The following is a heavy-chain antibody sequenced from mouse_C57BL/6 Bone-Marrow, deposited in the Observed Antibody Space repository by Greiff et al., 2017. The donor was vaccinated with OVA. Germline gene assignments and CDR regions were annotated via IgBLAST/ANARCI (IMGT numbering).Heavy chain of an antibody. V-gene: IGHV1-52*01. Sequence: QVQLQQPGAELVRPGSSVKLSCKASGYTFTSYWMHWVKQRPIQGLEWIGNIDPSDSETHYNQKFKDKATLTVDKSSSTAYMQLSSLTSEDSAVYYCARSYYYGSSPNWDFAYWGQGTLVTVSA. CDR2: IDPSDSET. D-gene: IGHD1-1*01. CDR3: ARSYYYGSSPNWDFAY. J-gene: IGHJ3*01. CDR1: GYTFTSYW.